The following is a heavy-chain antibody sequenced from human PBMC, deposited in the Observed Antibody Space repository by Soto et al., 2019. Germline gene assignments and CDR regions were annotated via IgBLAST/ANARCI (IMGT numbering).Heavy chain of an antibody. V-gene: IGHV3-23*01. CDR1: GFTFSSYA. D-gene: IGHD4-17*01. CDR2: ISGSGGTT. CDR3: AKGQRLTTMTAIDY. Sequence: GGSLRLSCVASGFTFSSYAMSWVRQAQGQGLEWVSGISGSGGTTYYADSVKGSFTTSSDNSRNTLYLQMNSLRADDTAVNYCAKGQRLTTMTAIDYWGPGTLVTVSS. J-gene: IGHJ4*02.